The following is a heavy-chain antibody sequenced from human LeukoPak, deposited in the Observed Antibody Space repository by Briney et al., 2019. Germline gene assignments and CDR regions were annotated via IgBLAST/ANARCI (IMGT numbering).Heavy chain of an antibody. CDR2: MNPNSGNT. V-gene: IGHV1-8*01. Sequence: GASVKVSCKASGYTFTSYDINWVRQATGQGLEWMGWMNPNSGNTGYAQKFQGRVTMTRNTSISTAYMELSSLRSEDTAVYYCARDSSSWYFWSSFYYYYMDVWGKGTTVTVSS. D-gene: IGHD6-13*01. J-gene: IGHJ6*03. CDR3: ARDSSSWYFWSSFYYYYMDV. CDR1: GYTFTSYD.